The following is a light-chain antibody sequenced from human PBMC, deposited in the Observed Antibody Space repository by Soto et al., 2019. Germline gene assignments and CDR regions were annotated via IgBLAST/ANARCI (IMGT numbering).Light chain of an antibody. V-gene: IGKV1-5*01. CDR2: DAS. J-gene: IGKJ1*01. CDR1: QSISSW. Sequence: DIQMTQSPSTLSASVGDRVTITCRASQSISSWLAWYQQKPGKAPKLLIYDASSLESGVRSRFSGSGSGTEFTLTISSLQPDDFATYYSQQYNSYAWTFGQGTKVEIK. CDR3: QQYNSYAWT.